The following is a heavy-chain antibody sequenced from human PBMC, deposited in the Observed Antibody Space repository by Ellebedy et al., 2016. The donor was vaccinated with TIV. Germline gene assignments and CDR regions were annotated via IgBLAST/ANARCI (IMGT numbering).Heavy chain of an antibody. Sequence: GESLKISCAASGSTFTNYAMSWARQAPGKGLEWVSAFSTSGGSTYYADSVKGRFTVSRDNPKNTLYLQMNSLRAEDTAVYYCVRGAGSYHFDYWGQGTLVTV. CDR3: VRGAGSYHFDY. J-gene: IGHJ4*02. D-gene: IGHD1-26*01. CDR1: GSTFTNYA. V-gene: IGHV3-23*01. CDR2: FSTSGGST.